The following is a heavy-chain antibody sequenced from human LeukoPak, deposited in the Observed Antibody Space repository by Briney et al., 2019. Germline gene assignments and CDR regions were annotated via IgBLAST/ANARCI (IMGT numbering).Heavy chain of an antibody. Sequence: SVKVSCKASGYNFNTYGISWVRQAPGQGLEWMGGIIPIFGTANYAQKFQGRVTITADESTSTAYMELSSLRSEDTAVYYCARAWQGGYDDHFDYWGQGTLVTVSS. J-gene: IGHJ4*02. D-gene: IGHD5-12*01. CDR2: IIPIFGTA. CDR3: ARAWQGGYDDHFDY. CDR1: GYNFNTYG. V-gene: IGHV1-69*13.